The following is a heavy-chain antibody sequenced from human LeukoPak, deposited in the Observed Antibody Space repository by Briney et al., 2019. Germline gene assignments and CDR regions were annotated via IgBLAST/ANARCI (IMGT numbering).Heavy chain of an antibody. CDR1: GFTFSDYY. J-gene: IGHJ4*02. CDR3: ASLYCSGGSRYRWVLDY. V-gene: IGHV3-11*06. CDR2: ISSSSSYT. D-gene: IGHD2-15*01. Sequence: GGSLRLSCAASGFTFSDYYMSWIRQAPGKGLEWVSYISSSSSYTNYADSVKGRFTISRDNAKNSLSLQMNSLRAEDTAVYYCASLYCSGGSRYRWVLDYWGQGTLVTVSS.